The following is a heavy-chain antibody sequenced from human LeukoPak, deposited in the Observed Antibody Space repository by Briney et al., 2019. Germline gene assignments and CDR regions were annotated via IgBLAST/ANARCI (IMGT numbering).Heavy chain of an antibody. CDR1: GFTFSSYS. CDR2: ISSSSSYI. D-gene: IGHD6-13*01. J-gene: IGHJ1*01. CDR3: ARDPDAEQELRAESFQH. V-gene: IGHV3-21*01. Sequence: GGSLRLSCAASGFTFSSYSMNWVRQAPGKGLEWVSSISSSSSYIYYADSVKGRFTISRDNAKNSLYLQMNSLRAEDTAVYYCARDPDAEQELRAESFQHWGQGTLVTVSS.